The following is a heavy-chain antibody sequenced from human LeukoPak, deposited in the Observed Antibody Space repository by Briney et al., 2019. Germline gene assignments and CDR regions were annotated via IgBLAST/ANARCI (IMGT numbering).Heavy chain of an antibody. Sequence: GGSLRLSCAASGFTVRSNYMSWVRQAPGKGLEWVSIIYGGGSVFYADSVKGRFTISRDNSKNTLYLQMNSLRGEDTAVYYCARGGSYLSAFDIWGQGTMVTASS. CDR3: ARGGSYLSAFDI. CDR1: GFTVRSNY. J-gene: IGHJ3*02. CDR2: IYGGGSV. D-gene: IGHD1-26*01. V-gene: IGHV3-53*01.